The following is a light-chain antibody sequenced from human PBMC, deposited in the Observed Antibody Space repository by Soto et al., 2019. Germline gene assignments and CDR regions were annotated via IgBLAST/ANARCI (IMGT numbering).Light chain of an antibody. Sequence: DLQMTQSPSSLSASVGDRVTITCRASQSISIHLNWYQQKPGKAPKLLISGASSLQGGVSSGFSGSGSGTDFTLTISNLQPEDFATYYCQQSHSSPLTFGPGTRVDLK. CDR1: QSISIH. J-gene: IGKJ3*01. CDR2: GAS. CDR3: QQSHSSPLT. V-gene: IGKV1-39*01.